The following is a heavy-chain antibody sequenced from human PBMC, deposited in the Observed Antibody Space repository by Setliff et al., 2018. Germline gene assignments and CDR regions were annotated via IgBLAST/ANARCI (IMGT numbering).Heavy chain of an antibody. V-gene: IGHV1-69*13. CDR1: GDTFRSYS. Sequence: ASVKVSCKASGDTFRSYSISWVRQAPGQGLEWMGGIIPKLGSADYAQRFQDRVTINADESTRTVYMELSRLRSQDTAIYYCARSPHYYDSSGYCYYFDFWGQGTPVTVSS. J-gene: IGHJ4*02. CDR3: ARSPHYYDSSGYCYYFDF. D-gene: IGHD3-22*01. CDR2: IIPKLGSA.